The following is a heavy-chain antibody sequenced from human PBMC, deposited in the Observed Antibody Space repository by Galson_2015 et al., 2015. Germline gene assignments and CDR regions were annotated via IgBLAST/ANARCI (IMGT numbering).Heavy chain of an antibody. Sequence: SLRLSCAASGFSFSTYSMNWVRQAPGKGLEWVSSISSSSSSIHYADSVKGRFTISRDNAKNSLYLQMNSLRAEDTAVYYCASNKNGYSYGQFDYWGQGTLVTVSS. J-gene: IGHJ4*02. V-gene: IGHV3-21*01. CDR1: GFSFSTYS. CDR3: ASNKNGYSYGQFDY. CDR2: ISSSSSSI. D-gene: IGHD5-12*01.